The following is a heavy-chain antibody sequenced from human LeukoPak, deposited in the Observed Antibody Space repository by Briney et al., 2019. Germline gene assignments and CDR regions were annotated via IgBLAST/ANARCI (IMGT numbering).Heavy chain of an antibody. D-gene: IGHD3-10*01. CDR1: GGSLSSSSYY. J-gene: IGHJ3*02. Sequence: SETLSLTCTVSGGSLSSSSYYWGWLRQPPGAGVEWLGSIYYSGSTYYNPSLKSRVTISVDTSKNQSSLKLSSVTAADTAVYYCARLRPPSLLWFGELLHKTHDAFDIWGQGTMVTVSS. CDR3: ARLRPPSLLWFGELLHKTHDAFDI. CDR2: IYYSGST. V-gene: IGHV4-39*01.